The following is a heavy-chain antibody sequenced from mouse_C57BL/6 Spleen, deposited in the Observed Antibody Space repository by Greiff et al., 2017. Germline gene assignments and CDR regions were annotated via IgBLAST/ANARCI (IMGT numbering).Heavy chain of an antibody. CDR3: ARHEPYGSPFDY. V-gene: IGHV5-12*01. Sequence: VQLKESGGGLVQPGGSLKLSCAASGFTFSDYYMYWVRQTPEKRLEWVAYISNGGGSTYYPDTVKGRFTISRDNAKNTLYLQMSRLKSEDTAMYYCARHEPYGSPFDYWGQGTTLTVSS. D-gene: IGHD1-1*01. CDR1: GFTFSDYY. CDR2: ISNGGGST. J-gene: IGHJ2*01.